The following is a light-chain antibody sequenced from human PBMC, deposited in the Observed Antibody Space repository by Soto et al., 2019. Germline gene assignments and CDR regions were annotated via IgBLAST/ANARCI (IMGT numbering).Light chain of an antibody. Sequence: QSALTQPASVSDSPGQSITISCTGTNSDVGAYPYVSWYQQHPGNAPKLLIYEVADRPSGFSDRFSGSKSGNTASLTISALQAEDEAVYYCSSYATSGTNVIFGGGTKLTVL. V-gene: IGLV2-14*03. CDR3: SSYATSGTNVI. J-gene: IGLJ2*01. CDR2: EVA. CDR1: NSDVGAYPY.